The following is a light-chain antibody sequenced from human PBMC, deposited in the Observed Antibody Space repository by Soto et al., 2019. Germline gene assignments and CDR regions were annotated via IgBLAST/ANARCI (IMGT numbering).Light chain of an antibody. CDR2: DVS. Sequence: QPVLTQPASVSGSPGQSITISCTGTSSDVGGYNYVSWYQQHPGKAPKLMIYDVSNRPSGVSNRFSGSKSGNTASLTIAGLQAEEEADYYCSSYTSSSTLVFGGGTKVTVL. J-gene: IGLJ2*01. V-gene: IGLV2-14*01. CDR1: SSDVGGYNY. CDR3: SSYTSSSTLV.